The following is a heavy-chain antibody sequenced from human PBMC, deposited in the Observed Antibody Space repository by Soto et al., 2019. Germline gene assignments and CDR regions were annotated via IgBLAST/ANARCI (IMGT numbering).Heavy chain of an antibody. CDR2: ISAYNGNT. V-gene: IGHV1-18*01. CDR3: AVSFTGYSSSWYLNY. D-gene: IGHD6-13*01. Sequence: ASVKVSCKACGYTFTSYAMHWVRQAPGQRLEWMGWISAYNGNTNYAQKLQGRVTMTTDTSTSTAYMELRSLRSDDTAVYYCAVSFTGYSSSWYLNYWGQGTLVTVSS. CDR1: GYTFTSYA. J-gene: IGHJ4*02.